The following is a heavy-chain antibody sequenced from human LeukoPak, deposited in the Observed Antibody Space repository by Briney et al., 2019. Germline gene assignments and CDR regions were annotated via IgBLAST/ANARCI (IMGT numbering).Heavy chain of an antibody. J-gene: IGHJ4*02. Sequence: HPGGSLRLSCAASGFTFTNYAMSWVRQTPGKGLEWVAATVGSRPDTYHADSVKGRFTISRDNAKNSLYLQMNSLRAEDTAVYYCARSDITMIVVANYYFDYWGQGTLVTVSS. D-gene: IGHD3-22*01. V-gene: IGHV3-23*01. CDR1: GFTFTNYA. CDR2: TVGSRPDT. CDR3: ARSDITMIVVANYYFDY.